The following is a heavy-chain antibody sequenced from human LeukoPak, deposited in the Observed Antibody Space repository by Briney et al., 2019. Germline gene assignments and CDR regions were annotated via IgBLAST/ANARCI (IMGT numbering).Heavy chain of an antibody. CDR3: ARDLGYSGYEDY. Sequence: PGGSLRLSCAASGFTVSSNYMSWVRQAPGKGLEWVSGINWNGGSTGYADSVKGRFTISRDNAKNSLYLQMNSLRAEDTAVYYCARDLGYSGYEDYWGQGTLVTVSS. V-gene: IGHV3-20*04. D-gene: IGHD5-12*01. CDR1: GFTVSSNY. CDR2: INWNGGST. J-gene: IGHJ4*02.